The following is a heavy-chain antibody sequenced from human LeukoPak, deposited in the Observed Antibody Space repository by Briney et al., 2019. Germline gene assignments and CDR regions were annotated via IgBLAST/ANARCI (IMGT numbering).Heavy chain of an antibody. Sequence: SETLSLTCTVSGGSISSDCWSWIRQPPGKGLEWIGYIYYSGSTNYNPSLKSRVTISVDTSKNQFSLKLSSVTAADTAVYYCARHRGPTFLGFDYWGQGTLVTVSS. V-gene: IGHV4-59*08. D-gene: IGHD2/OR15-2a*01. CDR2: IYYSGST. CDR1: GGSISSDC. CDR3: ARHRGPTFLGFDY. J-gene: IGHJ4*02.